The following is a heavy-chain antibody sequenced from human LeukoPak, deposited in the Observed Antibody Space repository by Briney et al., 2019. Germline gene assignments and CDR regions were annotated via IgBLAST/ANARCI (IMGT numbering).Heavy chain of an antibody. CDR2: INPSGGST. Sequence: ASVKVSCKASGGTFSSYAISWVRQAPGQGLEWMGIINPSGGSTNYAQKFQGRVTITADKSTSTAYMELSSLRSEDTAVYYCARGPTYSSSWYSPFDYWGQGTLVTVSS. CDR3: ARGPTYSSSWYSPFDY. V-gene: IGHV1-69*04. CDR1: GGTFSSYA. D-gene: IGHD6-13*01. J-gene: IGHJ4*02.